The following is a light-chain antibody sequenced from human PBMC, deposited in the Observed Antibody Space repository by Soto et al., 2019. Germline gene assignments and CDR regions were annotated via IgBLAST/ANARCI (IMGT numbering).Light chain of an antibody. V-gene: IGKV1-33*01. CDR2: DAS. CDR3: QQYDNLPFT. Sequence: DIQMTQSPSSLSASVGDRVTITCQASQDIRYYLNWYQQKQGKAPKLLIYDASDLETGVPSRFSGSGSGTDFTFTISSLQPEDIATYYCQQYDNLPFTFGPGTKVDIK. CDR1: QDIRYY. J-gene: IGKJ3*01.